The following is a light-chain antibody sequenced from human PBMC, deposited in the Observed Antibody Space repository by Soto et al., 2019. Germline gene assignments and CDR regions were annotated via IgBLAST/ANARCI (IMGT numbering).Light chain of an antibody. CDR2: SNS. V-gene: IGLV1-44*01. J-gene: IGLJ2*01. CDR1: SSNIGSNA. Sequence: QSVLTQPPSASGTPGQRVTISCSGSSSNIGSNAVNWYQQLPGTAPKLLIYSNSYRPSGVPDRFSGSKSGTSASLAISGLQSEDEADYYCAAWDDSLNGDVVFGGGTKLTVL. CDR3: AAWDDSLNGDVV.